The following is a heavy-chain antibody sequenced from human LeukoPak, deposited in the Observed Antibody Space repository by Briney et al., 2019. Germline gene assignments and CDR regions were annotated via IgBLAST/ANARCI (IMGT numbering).Heavy chain of an antibody. CDR3: AKEVSSSHY. CDR1: GFIFTDYG. Sequence: GGSLRLSCAASGFIFTDYGMHWVRQAPGKGLEWVAFIRYDGSNKYYADSVKGRFTISGDNSKNTLYLQMNSLRAEDTAVYYCAKEVSSSHYWGQGTLVTVSS. J-gene: IGHJ4*02. D-gene: IGHD6-6*01. V-gene: IGHV3-30*02. CDR2: IRYDGSNK.